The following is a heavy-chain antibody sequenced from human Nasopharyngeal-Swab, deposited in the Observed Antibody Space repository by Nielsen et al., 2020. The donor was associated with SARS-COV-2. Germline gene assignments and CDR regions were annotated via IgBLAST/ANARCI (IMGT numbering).Heavy chain of an antibody. CDR2: INTNTRNP. V-gene: IGHV7-4-1*02. CDR1: GYTFTSYA. CDR3: ARGDIVATIDWGVHFDY. J-gene: IGHJ4*02. D-gene: IGHD5-12*01. Sequence: ASVKVSCKASGYTFTSYAMNWVRQAPGQGLEWMGWINTNTRNPTYAQGFTGRFVFSLDTSVSTAYLQISSLKAEDTAVYYCARGDIVATIDWGVHFDYWGQGTLVTVSS.